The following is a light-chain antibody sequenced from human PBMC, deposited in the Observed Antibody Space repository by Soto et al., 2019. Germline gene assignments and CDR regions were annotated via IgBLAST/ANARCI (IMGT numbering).Light chain of an antibody. CDR3: HQFGISPYT. CDR2: AAS. J-gene: IGKJ2*01. CDR1: QSVSSSY. V-gene: IGKV3-20*01. Sequence: EIVLTQSPGTLSLSPGERATLSCRASQSVSSSYLAWFQQKPGQAPRLLISAASNRLTGIPDRFSGSGSGTDFTLTISRLEPEDFVVYYCHQFGISPYTFGQGTKLEIK.